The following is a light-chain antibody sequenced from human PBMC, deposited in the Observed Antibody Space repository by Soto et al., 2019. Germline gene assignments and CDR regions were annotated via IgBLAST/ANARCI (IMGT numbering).Light chain of an antibody. J-gene: IGKJ1*01. CDR2: GAS. CDR3: QQYGSSPPT. Sequence: EIVLTQSPGTLSLSPGERATLSCEASQSVSSSYLAWYQQKPGQAPRLLIYGASSRATGIPDRFSGSGSGTDFTLTISRLEPEDFAVYYCQQYGSSPPTFGQGTKVEIK. V-gene: IGKV3-20*01. CDR1: QSVSSSY.